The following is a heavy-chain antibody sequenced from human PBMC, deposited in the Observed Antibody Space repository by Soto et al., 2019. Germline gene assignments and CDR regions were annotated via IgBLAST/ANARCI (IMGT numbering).Heavy chain of an antibody. V-gene: IGHV3-15*07. CDR2: IKSKTDGGTT. Sequence: EVQLVESGGGLVKPGGSLRLSCAASGFTFSNAWMNWVRQAPGKGLEWGGRIKSKTDGGTTDYAAPVKGRFTISRDDSKNTLYLQMNSLKTEDTAVYYCTTDSAPNYGDYDYYYGMDVWGQGTTVTVSS. J-gene: IGHJ6*02. CDR3: TTDSAPNYGDYDYYYGMDV. CDR1: GFTFSNAW. D-gene: IGHD4-17*01.